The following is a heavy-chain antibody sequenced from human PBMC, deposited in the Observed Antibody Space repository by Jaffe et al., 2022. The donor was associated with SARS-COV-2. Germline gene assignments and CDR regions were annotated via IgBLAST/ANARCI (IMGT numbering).Heavy chain of an antibody. CDR3: AREADQYYYDSSGLTSWWFDP. J-gene: IGHJ5*02. V-gene: IGHV3-7*01. Sequence: EVQLVESGGGLVQPGGSLRLSCAASGFTFSSYWMSWVRQAPGKGLEWVANIKQDGSEKYYVDSVKGRFTISRDNAKNSLYLQMNSLRAEDTAVYYCAREADQYYYDSSGLTSWWFDPWGQGTLVTVSS. CDR2: IKQDGSEK. CDR1: GFTFSSYW. D-gene: IGHD3-22*01.